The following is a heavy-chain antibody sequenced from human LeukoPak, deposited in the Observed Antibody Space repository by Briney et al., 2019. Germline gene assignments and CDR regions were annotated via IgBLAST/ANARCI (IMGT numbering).Heavy chain of an antibody. D-gene: IGHD4-17*01. CDR3: ARDRGVTTSGYFDY. CDR1: GFTFSSYS. V-gene: IGHV3-21*01. Sequence: GGSLRLSCAASGFTFSSYSMIWVRQAPGKGLGWVLSISSSSTYIEYAESVKGRSTISRDNAENSLNLQMNSLRAEDTAVYYCARDRGVTTSGYFDYWGQGTLVTVSS. CDR2: ISSSSTYI. J-gene: IGHJ4*02.